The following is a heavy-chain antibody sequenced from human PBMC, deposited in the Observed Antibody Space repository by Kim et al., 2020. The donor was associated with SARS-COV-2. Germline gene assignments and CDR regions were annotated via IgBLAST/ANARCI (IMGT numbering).Heavy chain of an antibody. J-gene: IGHJ6*02. D-gene: IGHD6-13*01. CDR1: GYTFTSYA. CDR3: ARDLEGQHWQLSIYYYYGMDV. Sequence: ASVKVSCKASGYTFTSYAMNWVRQAPGQGLEWMGWINTNTGNPTYAQGFTGRFVFSLDTSVSTAYLQISSLKAEDTAVYYCARDLEGQHWQLSIYYYYGMDVWGQGTTVTVSS. V-gene: IGHV7-4-1*02. CDR2: INTNTGNP.